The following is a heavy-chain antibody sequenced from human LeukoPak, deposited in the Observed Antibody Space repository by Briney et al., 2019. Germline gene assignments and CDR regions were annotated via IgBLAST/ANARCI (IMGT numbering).Heavy chain of an antibody. V-gene: IGHV3-7*01. CDR3: SRDPDRRSDY. CDR1: GFTFSSFL. D-gene: IGHD1-14*01. CDR2: ISQDGSER. J-gene: IGHJ4*02. Sequence: QPGGSLRLSCAASGFTFSSFLMTWVRQAPGKGLEWVASISQDGSERYNVDSAKGRFSISRDNAKNSLYLHMNSLRAEDTAIYYCSRDPDRRSDYWGQGTLVGVSS.